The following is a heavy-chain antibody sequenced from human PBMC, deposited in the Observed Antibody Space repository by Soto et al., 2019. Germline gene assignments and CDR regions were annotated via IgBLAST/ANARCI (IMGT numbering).Heavy chain of an antibody. CDR1: GYIFSGYY. CDR3: ARSYCGGDCPNNWFDP. V-gene: IGHV1-46*01. Sequence: ASVKVSCKASGYIFSGYYIHWARQVPGQGPEWMGIINPSGGSTIYAQEFQGRVTMTRDTSTSTVYMELSSLRSEDTAMYYCARSYCGGDCPNNWFDPWG. J-gene: IGHJ5*02. D-gene: IGHD2-21*02. CDR2: INPSGGST.